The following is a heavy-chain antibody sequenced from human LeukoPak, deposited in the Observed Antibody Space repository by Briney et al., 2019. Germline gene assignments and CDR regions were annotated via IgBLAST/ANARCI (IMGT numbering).Heavy chain of an antibody. CDR2: INPNSGGT. CDR3: ATQLRYFDWLLY. V-gene: IGHV1-2*02. J-gene: IGHJ4*02. CDR1: GYTFTGYY. D-gene: IGHD3-9*01. Sequence: ASVNVSCKASGYTFTGYYMHWVRQAPGQELEWMGWINPNSGGTNYAQKFQGRVTMTRDTSISTAYMELSRLRSDDTAVYYCATQLRYFDWLLYWGQGTLVTVSS.